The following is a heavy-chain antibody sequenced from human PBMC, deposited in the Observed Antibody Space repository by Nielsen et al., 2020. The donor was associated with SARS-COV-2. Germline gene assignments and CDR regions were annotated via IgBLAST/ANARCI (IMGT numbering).Heavy chain of an antibody. CDR2: ISAYNGNT. D-gene: IGHD2-2*01. CDR3: ARASGYCSSTSCSTQFDY. J-gene: IGHJ4*02. Sequence: ASVKVSCKASGYTFTSYGISWVRQVPGQGLEWMGWISAYNGNTNYAQKLQGRVTMTTDTSTSTAYMELRSLRSDDTAVYYCARASGYCSSTSCSTQFDYWGQGTLVTVSS. CDR1: GYTFTSYG. V-gene: IGHV1-18*01.